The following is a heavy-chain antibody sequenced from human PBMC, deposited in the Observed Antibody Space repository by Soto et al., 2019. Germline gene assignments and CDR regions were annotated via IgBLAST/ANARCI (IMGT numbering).Heavy chain of an antibody. Sequence: QVQLVESGGGLVKPGGSLRLSCAASGFPFSDYYMSRIRQAPGQGLEWVSSISSSGSTIYYADSVKGRFTISRDNAKNSLYLQMNSLTAEDTAVYYCASTPLTSIPIFGVVISVFVYWGQGTLVTVSS. CDR2: ISSSGSTI. CDR3: ASTPLTSIPIFGVVISVFVY. V-gene: IGHV3-11*01. CDR1: GFPFSDYY. D-gene: IGHD3-3*01. J-gene: IGHJ4*02.